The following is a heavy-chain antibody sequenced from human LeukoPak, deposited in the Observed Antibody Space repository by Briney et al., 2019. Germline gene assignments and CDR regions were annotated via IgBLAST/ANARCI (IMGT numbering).Heavy chain of an antibody. Sequence: SETLSLTCTVSGGSISSHYWSWIRQPPGKGLEWIGYIYYSGSTNYNPSLKSRVTISVDTSKNQFSLKLSSLTAADTAVYYCARSPVNPYYFDCWGQGTLVTVSS. D-gene: IGHD1-14*01. V-gene: IGHV4-59*11. CDR1: GGSISSHY. CDR3: ARSPVNPYYFDC. J-gene: IGHJ4*02. CDR2: IYYSGST.